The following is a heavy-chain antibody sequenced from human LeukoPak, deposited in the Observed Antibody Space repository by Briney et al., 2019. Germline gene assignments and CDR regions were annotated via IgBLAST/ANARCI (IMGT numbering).Heavy chain of an antibody. J-gene: IGHJ4*01. CDR3: AKDQGYFDY. V-gene: IGHV3-23*01. CDR1: GFTFSSYA. CDR2: ISGSGGST. Sequence: GGSLRLSCAASGFTFSSYAMSWVRQAPGKGLELVSAISGSGGSTYYADSVKGRFTISRDNSKNTLYLQMSSLRAENTAVYYCAKDQGYFDYWGQGTLVTVSS.